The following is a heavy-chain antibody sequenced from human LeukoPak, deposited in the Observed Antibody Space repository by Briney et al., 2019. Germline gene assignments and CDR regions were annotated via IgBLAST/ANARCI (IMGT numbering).Heavy chain of an antibody. Sequence: GGSLSLSCTASGFAFSLYTMNWVRQAPGKGLEWVSYISSSGSTIYYADSVKGRFTISRDNAKNSLYLQMNSLRAEDTAVYYCAKKAEGYYYYMDVWGKGTTVTISS. CDR2: ISSSGSTI. D-gene: IGHD6-19*01. CDR3: AKKAEGYYYYMDV. CDR1: GFAFSLYT. J-gene: IGHJ6*03. V-gene: IGHV3-48*04.